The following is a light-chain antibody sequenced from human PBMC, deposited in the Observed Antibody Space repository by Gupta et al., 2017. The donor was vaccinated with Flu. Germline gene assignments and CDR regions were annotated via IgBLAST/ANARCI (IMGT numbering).Light chain of an antibody. CDR1: QDISNN. Sequence: DIQLTQSPSSLSASVGDRVTITSQASQDISNNLIWYQQKPGKEPKLLIYDSSNLKIGVPPRFSGSGSGTDFTFTISILQPEDIAPYYCQRYDYHPLSWIFGPGTKVDIK. V-gene: IGKV1-33*01. J-gene: IGKJ3*01. CDR2: DSS. CDR3: QRYDYHPLSWI.